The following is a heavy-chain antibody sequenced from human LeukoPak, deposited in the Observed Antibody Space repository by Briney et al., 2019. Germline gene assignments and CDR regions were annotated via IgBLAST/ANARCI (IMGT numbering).Heavy chain of an antibody. V-gene: IGHV3-73*01. CDR1: GFSFSDCD. CDR3: TTYSSGHH. CDR2: IGGKPKGYAT. Sequence: GESLKISCAASGFSFSDCDMHWVRQAPGKGLEWVGRIGGKPKGYATAYAASVKGRFTISRDESKNTAYLQMNSLRPEDKAVYYRTTYSSGHHWGQGTLVTVSS. J-gene: IGHJ5*02. D-gene: IGHD6-19*01.